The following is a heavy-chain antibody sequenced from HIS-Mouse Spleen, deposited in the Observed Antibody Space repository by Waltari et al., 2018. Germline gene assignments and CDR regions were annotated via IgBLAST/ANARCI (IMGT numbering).Heavy chain of an antibody. CDR2: SYYSGRT. V-gene: IGHV4-39*07. D-gene: IGHD6-13*01. CDR1: GGSISSSSYY. Sequence: QLQLQESGPGLVKPSETPSLTCTVSGGSISSSSYYWGWIRQPPGKGLAWIGSSYYSGRTDYTPSLKSRVTISVDTSKNQFSLKLSAVTAADTAVYYCAREIPYSSSWYDWYFDLWGRGTLVTVSS. J-gene: IGHJ2*01. CDR3: AREIPYSSSWYDWYFDL.